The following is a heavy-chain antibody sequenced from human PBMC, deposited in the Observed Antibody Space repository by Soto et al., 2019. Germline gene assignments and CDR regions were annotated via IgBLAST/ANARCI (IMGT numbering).Heavy chain of an antibody. Sequence: SVKVSCKASGGTFSSYTISWVRQAPGQGLEWMGRIIPILGIANYAQKFQGRVTITADKSTSTAYMELSSLRSEDTAVYYCARGFDGSVVGYAFDIWGQGTMVTVSS. V-gene: IGHV1-69*02. CDR3: ARGFDGSVVGYAFDI. J-gene: IGHJ3*02. CDR2: IIPILGIA. D-gene: IGHD2-15*01. CDR1: GGTFSSYT.